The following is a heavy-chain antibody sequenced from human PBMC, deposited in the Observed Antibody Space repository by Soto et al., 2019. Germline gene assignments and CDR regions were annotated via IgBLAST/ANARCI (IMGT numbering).Heavy chain of an antibody. J-gene: IGHJ6*02. D-gene: IGHD6-19*01. V-gene: IGHV5-51*01. Sequence: PVASQTISGERSGYRFTSYWIGLVRQQPGKGLELMGIIYPGHSHTRYSLAFQGQVTISADKSISTAYLQWSSLKASDTAMYYCARRGGSYSSGWYDYYYCMDGWGQGHT. CDR2: IYPGHSHT. CDR1: GYRFTSYW. CDR3: ARRGGSYSSGWYDYYYCMDG.